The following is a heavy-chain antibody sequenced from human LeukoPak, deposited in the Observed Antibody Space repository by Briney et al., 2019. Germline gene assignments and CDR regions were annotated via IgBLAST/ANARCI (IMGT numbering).Heavy chain of an antibody. J-gene: IGHJ5*02. Sequence: ASVKVSCKASGYTFTGYYMHWVRQAPGQGHEWMGWINPNSGGTNYAQKFQGRVTMTRDTSISTAYMELSRLRSDDTAVYYCARATQSSSWYVGGWFDPWGQGTLVTVSS. CDR2: INPNSGGT. CDR1: GYTFTGYY. V-gene: IGHV1-2*02. CDR3: ARATQSSSWYVGGWFDP. D-gene: IGHD6-13*01.